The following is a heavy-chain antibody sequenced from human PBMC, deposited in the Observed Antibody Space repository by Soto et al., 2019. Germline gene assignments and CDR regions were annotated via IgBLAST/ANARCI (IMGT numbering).Heavy chain of an antibody. CDR2: IYYSGNT. J-gene: IGHJ4*02. CDR3: AVLSPYESSGYHLNY. CDR1: GGSISSGGYY. D-gene: IGHD3-22*01. V-gene: IGHV4-39*01. Sequence: SETLSLTCTVSGGSISSGGYYWSWIRQHPGKGLEWVGNIYYSGNTYYNTSLRSRVAISVDRSKNQFSLKLSSVTAADTAVYYCAVLSPYESSGYHLNYWGQATQVTVSS.